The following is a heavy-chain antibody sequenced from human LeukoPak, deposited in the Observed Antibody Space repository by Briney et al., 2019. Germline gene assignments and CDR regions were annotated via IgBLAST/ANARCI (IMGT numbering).Heavy chain of an antibody. CDR3: AREGYSFRGMDV. J-gene: IGHJ6*02. CDR2: ILYHGTEK. D-gene: IGHD4-11*01. CDR1: RFTFSRHS. Sequence: SLTCSSAASRFTFSRHSMHWVRQAPGKGLDWVAIILYHGTEKYYADSVKGPVTVSRDTSKNTLVLQMNRLRGEDTAVYYCAREGYSFRGMDVWGQGTTVTVSS. V-gene: IGHV3-30*04.